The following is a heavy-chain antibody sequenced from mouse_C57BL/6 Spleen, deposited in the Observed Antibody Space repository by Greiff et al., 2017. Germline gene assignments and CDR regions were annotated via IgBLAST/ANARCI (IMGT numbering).Heavy chain of an antibody. CDR2: IDPSDSYT. CDR1: GYTFTSYW. Sequence: QVQLQQPGAELVRPGPSVKLSCKASGYTFTSYWMHWVKQRPGQGLEWIGVIDPSDSYTNYNQKFKGKATLTVDTSSSTAYMQLSSLTSEDSAVYYCARPAAQAYFDYWGQGTTLTVSS. D-gene: IGHD3-2*02. CDR3: ARPAAQAYFDY. J-gene: IGHJ2*01. V-gene: IGHV1-59*01.